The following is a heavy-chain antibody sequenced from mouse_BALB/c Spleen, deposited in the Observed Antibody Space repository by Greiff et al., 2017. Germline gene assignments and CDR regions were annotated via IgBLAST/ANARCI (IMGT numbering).Heavy chain of an antibody. D-gene: IGHD1-1*01. CDR2: ISSGGST. V-gene: IGHV5-6-5*01. Sequence: EVKLMESGGGLVKPGGSLKLSCAASRFTFSSYAMSWVRQTPEKRLEWVASISSGGSTYYPDSVKGRFTISRDNARNILYLQMSSLRSEDTAMYYCARGLLRYFDYWGQGTTLTVSA. CDR1: RFTFSSYA. CDR3: ARGLLRYFDY. J-gene: IGHJ2*01.